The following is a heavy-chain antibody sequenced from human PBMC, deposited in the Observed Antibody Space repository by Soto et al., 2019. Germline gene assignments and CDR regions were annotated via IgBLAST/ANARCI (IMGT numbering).Heavy chain of an antibody. CDR3: ARDSLTGNWFDP. D-gene: IGHD2-8*02. V-gene: IGHV4-30-2*06. Sequence: PSQTLSLTCTVSGGSSSDNDYYCNWIRQLPGKGLEWIGTIYHSGAALYNPSLKSRVTISVDKSRNQFSLKLTSVTAADTAVYYCARDSLTGNWFDPWGQGTLVTVSS. CDR2: IYHSGAA. J-gene: IGHJ5*02. CDR1: GGSSSDNDYY.